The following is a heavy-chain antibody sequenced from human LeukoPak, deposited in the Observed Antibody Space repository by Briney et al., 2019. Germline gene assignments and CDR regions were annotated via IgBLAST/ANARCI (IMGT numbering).Heavy chain of an antibody. J-gene: IGHJ4*02. V-gene: IGHV3-64D*06. CDR1: GLTFPSYA. CDR3: VTAYCSSTNCYGPEY. CDR2: ISTTGSRT. Sequence: GGSLRLSCSASGLTFPSYALHWVRQAPGKGLEYVSAISTTGSRTYYAGSVKGRFTISRDNSKSTMYLQMISLRPEDTAVYYCVTAYCSSTNCYGPEYWGRGTLVTVSS. D-gene: IGHD2-2*01.